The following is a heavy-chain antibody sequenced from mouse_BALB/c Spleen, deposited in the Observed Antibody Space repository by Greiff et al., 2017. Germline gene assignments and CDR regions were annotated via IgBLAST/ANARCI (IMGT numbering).Heavy chain of an antibody. D-gene: IGHD1-2*01. CDR2: IYPGSGST. CDR3: TLCYGRTWFAY. Sequence: LQQPGSELVRPGASVKLSCKASGYTFTSYWMHWVKQRHGQGLEWIGNIYPGSGSTNYDEKFKSKGTLTVDTSSSTAYMHLSSLTSEDSAVYYCTLCYGRTWFAYWGQGTLVTVSA. J-gene: IGHJ3*01. V-gene: IGHV1S22*01. CDR1: GYTFTSYW.